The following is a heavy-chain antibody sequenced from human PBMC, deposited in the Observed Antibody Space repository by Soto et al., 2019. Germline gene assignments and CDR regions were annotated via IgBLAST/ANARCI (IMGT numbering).Heavy chain of an antibody. J-gene: IGHJ4*02. CDR2: IYYSGST. Sequence: QVQLQESGPGLVKPSETLSLTCTVSGGSISSYYWSWIRQPPGKGLEWIGYIYYSGSTNYNPSLKSRFTISVDTSKNQFSLKLSSVTAADTAVYYCARGYGSGNIDYWGQGTLVTVSS. V-gene: IGHV4-59*01. CDR3: ARGYGSGNIDY. CDR1: GGSISSYY. D-gene: IGHD3-10*01.